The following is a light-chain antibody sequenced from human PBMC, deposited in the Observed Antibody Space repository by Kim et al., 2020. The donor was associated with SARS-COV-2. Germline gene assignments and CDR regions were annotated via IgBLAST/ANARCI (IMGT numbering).Light chain of an antibody. CDR1: RSNIGAGYD. Sequence: RVTSPGTGRRSNIGAGYDVHWYQQLPGTAPKLLIYGNSQRPSGVPDRFSGSKSGTSASLASTELQAEDEADYYCQSYDSSLSGSVFGTGTKVTVL. J-gene: IGLJ1*01. CDR2: GNS. V-gene: IGLV1-40*01. CDR3: QSYDSSLSGSV.